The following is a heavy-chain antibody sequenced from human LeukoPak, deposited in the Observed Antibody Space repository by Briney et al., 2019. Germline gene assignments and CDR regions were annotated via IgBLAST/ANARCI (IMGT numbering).Heavy chain of an antibody. CDR2: ISSSSSTI. Sequence: GGSLRLSCAASGFTFSSYSMNWVRQAPGKGLEWVSYISSSSSTIYYADSVKGRFTISRDNAENSLYLQMNSLRAEDTAVYYCAYRPTVTAPPIPWGQGTLVTVSS. CDR1: GFTFSSYS. CDR3: AYRPTVTAPPIP. D-gene: IGHD4-17*01. J-gene: IGHJ4*02. V-gene: IGHV3-48*01.